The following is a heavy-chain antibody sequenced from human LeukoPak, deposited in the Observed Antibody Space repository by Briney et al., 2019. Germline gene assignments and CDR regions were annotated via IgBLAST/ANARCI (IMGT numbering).Heavy chain of an antibody. J-gene: IGHJ4*02. CDR2: INANSGAT. CDR1: GFAFSFFA. D-gene: IGHD4-11*01. V-gene: IGHV3-23*01. Sequence: GGSLRLSCAASGFAFSFFAMSWLRQPPGKGLEWVSTINANSGATSYAASVRGRFTISRDNSKNTLYLQMNSLRAEDTAVYYCARDRDYKRGYWYFDYWGQGTLVTVSS. CDR3: ARDRDYKRGYWYFDY.